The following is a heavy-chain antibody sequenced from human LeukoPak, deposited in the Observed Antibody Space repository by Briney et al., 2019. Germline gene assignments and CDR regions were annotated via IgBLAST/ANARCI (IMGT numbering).Heavy chain of an antibody. J-gene: IGHJ4*02. CDR3: VRANYFDY. CDR2: IYYSGST. V-gene: IGHV4-59*01. Sequence: SETLSLTCTGSGGSINSYYWSWIRQPPGKGLEWIGDIYYSGSTNYNPSLKSRLTISVDTSKNHFSLKLSSVTAADTAVYYCVRANYFDYWGQGTLVTVSS. CDR1: GGSINSYY.